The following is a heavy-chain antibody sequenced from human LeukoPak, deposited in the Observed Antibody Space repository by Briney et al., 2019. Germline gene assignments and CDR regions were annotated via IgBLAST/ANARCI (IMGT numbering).Heavy chain of an antibody. CDR3: ARCSPSRTNSNSYYFETTKKNAFDI. V-gene: IGHV1-18*04. CDR1: GYTFNDYG. Sequence: ASAKVSCKPSGYTFNDYGITWVRQAPGQGLEWMGWISAYSGEKDYAQKFQDRVTMTTDTTTKTAYMELRNLKSDDTAFYYCARCSPSRTNSNSYYFETTKKNAFDIWGQGTMVTVSS. J-gene: IGHJ3*02. D-gene: IGHD3-22*01. CDR2: ISAYSGEK.